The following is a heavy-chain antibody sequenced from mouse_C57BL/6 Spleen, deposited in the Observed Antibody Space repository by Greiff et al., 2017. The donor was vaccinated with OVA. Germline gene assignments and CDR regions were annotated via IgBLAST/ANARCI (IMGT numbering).Heavy chain of an antibody. D-gene: IGHD1-1*01. CDR2: IHPNSGSI. CDR3: ARRDYYGSTHWYFDV. V-gene: IGHV1-64*01. J-gene: IGHJ1*03. CDR1: GYTFTSYW. Sequence: QVQLQQPGAELVKPGASVKLSCKASGYTFTSYWMHWVKQRPGQGLEWIGMIHPNSGSINYDEKFKSKATLSVDKSSSTAYMQLSSLTSEDTAVYYCARRDYYGSTHWYFDVWGTGTTVTVSS.